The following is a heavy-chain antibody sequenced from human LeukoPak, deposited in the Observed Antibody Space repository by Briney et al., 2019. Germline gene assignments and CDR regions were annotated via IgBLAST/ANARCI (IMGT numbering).Heavy chain of an antibody. V-gene: IGHV3-30*04. CDR2: ISYDGSNK. Sequence: GGSLRLSCAASGFTFSNYAVHWVRQAPGKGLEWVAVISYDGSNKYYADSVKGRFTISRDNSKNTLYLQMNSLRAEDTAVYYCARDQGYCSGGSCRRYNWFDPWGQGTLVTVSS. CDR1: GFTFSNYA. CDR3: ARDQGYCSGGSCRRYNWFDP. D-gene: IGHD2-15*01. J-gene: IGHJ5*02.